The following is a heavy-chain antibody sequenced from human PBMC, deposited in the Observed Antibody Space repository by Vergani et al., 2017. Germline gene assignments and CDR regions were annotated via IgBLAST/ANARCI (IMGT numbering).Heavy chain of an antibody. CDR2: ISGSGGST. D-gene: IGHD1-7*01. CDR1: GFTFSSYA. J-gene: IGHJ3*02. Sequence: EVQLLESGGGLVQPGGSLRLSCAASGFTFSSYAMTWVRQAPGKGLEWVSAISGSGGSTYYADSVKGRFTISRDNAKNSLYLQMNSLRAEDTAVYYCARGEWLELRVHAFDIWGQGTMVTVSS. V-gene: IGHV3-23*01. CDR3: ARGEWLELRVHAFDI.